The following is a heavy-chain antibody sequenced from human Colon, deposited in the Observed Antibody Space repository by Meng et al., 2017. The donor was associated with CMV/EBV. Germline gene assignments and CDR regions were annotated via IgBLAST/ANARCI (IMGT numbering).Heavy chain of an antibody. V-gene: IGHV3-23*01. CDR2: ITGSSTNA. D-gene: IGHD2-2*01. J-gene: IGHJ3*02. CDR1: GFAFNKYD. Sequence: GGSLRLSCVASGFAFNKYDMNWVRQAPGKGLEWVSTITGSSTNANYAESVKGRFSISRDDSKNTVYLQMNSLRPDDTAIYYCAKDQDVIPSTRAFDIWGRGTKVTVSS. CDR3: AKDQDVIPSTRAFDI.